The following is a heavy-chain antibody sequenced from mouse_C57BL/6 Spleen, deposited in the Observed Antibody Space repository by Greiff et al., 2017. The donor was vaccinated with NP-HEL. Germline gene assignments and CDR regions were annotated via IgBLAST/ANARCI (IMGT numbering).Heavy chain of an antibody. Sequence: VQLQQSGAELVQPGASVKLSCKASGYTFTEYTIHWVKQRSGQGLEWIGWFYPGSGSIKYNEKFKDKATLTADKLSSTVHLELSRVTSEDSAVYFSARHEPLWSYLYYWGQGTTLTVSS. V-gene: IGHV1-62-2*01. J-gene: IGHJ2*01. D-gene: IGHD1-1*02. CDR3: ARHEPLWSYLYY. CDR2: FYPGSGSI. CDR1: GYTFTEYT.